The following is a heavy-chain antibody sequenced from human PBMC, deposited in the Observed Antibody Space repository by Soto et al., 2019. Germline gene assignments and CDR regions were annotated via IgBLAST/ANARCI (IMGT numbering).Heavy chain of an antibody. CDR3: AKDGSGIAADPRDYYYGMDV. CDR2: ISYDGSNK. J-gene: IGHJ6*02. D-gene: IGHD6-13*01. V-gene: IGHV3-30*18. CDR1: GFTFSSYG. Sequence: ESGGGVVQPGRSLRLSCAASGFTFSSYGMHWVRQAPGKGLEWVAVISYDGSNKYYADSVKGRFTISRDNSKNTLYLQMNSLRAEDTAVYYCAKDGSGIAADPRDYYYGMDVWGQGTTVTVSS.